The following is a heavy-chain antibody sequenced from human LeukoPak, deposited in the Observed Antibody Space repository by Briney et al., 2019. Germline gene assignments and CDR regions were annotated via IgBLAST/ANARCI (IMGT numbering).Heavy chain of an antibody. CDR2: FHQSGST. V-gene: IGHV4-38-2*02. CDR3: GSQREWSLTEYHFDY. J-gene: IGHJ4*02. Sequence: SETLSLTCTVSGYSISSGYHYGWIRQPPGKGLEWIGSFHQSGSTYYNPSLKSRVTISIDNSKNQFSLKLTSVTAADTAVYYCGSQREWSLTEYHFDYWGQGTLVTVSS. D-gene: IGHD3-3*01. CDR1: GYSISSGYH.